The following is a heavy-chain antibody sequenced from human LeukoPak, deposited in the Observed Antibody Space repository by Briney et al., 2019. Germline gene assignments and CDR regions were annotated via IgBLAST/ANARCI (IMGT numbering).Heavy chain of an antibody. Sequence: GSLRLSCAASGFIFSNYGMHWVRQAPGKGLEWVAFIRHDGSDKYYADSVKGRFTISRDNSKNTLYLEMNSLRPEDTALFYCAKEKRVTTSFDFGDCWGQGTLVTVSS. V-gene: IGHV3-30*02. J-gene: IGHJ4*02. CDR1: GFIFSNYG. CDR2: IRHDGSDK. D-gene: IGHD4-17*01. CDR3: AKEKRVTTSFDFGDC.